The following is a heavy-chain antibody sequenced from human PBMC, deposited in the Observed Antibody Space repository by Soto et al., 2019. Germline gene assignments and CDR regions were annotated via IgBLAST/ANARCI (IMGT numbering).Heavy chain of an antibody. D-gene: IGHD1-26*01. J-gene: IGHJ5*02. CDR3: ASHVSGNWFDP. V-gene: IGHV5-51*01. CDR1: GYSFSRYW. Sequence: GESLKISCKGFGYSFSRYWIGWVRQMPGKGLEWMGITNPGDSDTRYSPSFQGQVTISVDKSISTAYLQWSSLKASDTAMYYCASHVSGNWFDPWRQGTQVTVSS. CDR2: TNPGDSDT.